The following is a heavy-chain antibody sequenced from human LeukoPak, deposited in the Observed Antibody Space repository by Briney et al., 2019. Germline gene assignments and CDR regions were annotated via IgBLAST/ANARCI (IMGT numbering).Heavy chain of an antibody. CDR3: VRESRPGGAMGLYHNFDY. CDR1: GFIFDDYA. J-gene: IGHJ4*02. V-gene: IGHV3-9*01. Sequence: PGRSLRLSCAASGFIFDDYAMHWVRQVPGKGLQWVSGINWNSSYIGLADFVKGRVTISRDNTKNLLYLQMNSLRGDDTATYYCVRESRPGGAMGLYHNFDYWGQGTLVAVSS. D-gene: IGHD3-16*01. CDR2: INWNSSYI.